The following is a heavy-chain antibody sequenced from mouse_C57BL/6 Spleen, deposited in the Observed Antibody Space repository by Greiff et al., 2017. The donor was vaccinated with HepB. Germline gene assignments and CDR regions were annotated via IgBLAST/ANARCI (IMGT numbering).Heavy chain of an antibody. CDR1: GYTFTSYW. Sequence: QVQLQQPGAELVKPGASVKLSCKASGYTFTSYWMHWVKQRPGQGLEWIGMIHPNSGSTNYNEKFKSKATLTVDKSSSTAYMQLSSLTSEDSAVYYCAGPGDYDDDPWFAYWGQGTLVTVSA. D-gene: IGHD2-4*01. CDR3: AGPGDYDDDPWFAY. V-gene: IGHV1-64*01. J-gene: IGHJ3*01. CDR2: IHPNSGST.